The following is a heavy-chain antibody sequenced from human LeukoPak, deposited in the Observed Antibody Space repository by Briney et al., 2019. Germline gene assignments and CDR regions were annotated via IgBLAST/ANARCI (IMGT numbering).Heavy chain of an antibody. CDR2: ISSSGTYV. CDR3: ARASSKQLAGYLPDGFDI. D-gene: IGHD3-9*01. V-gene: IGHV3-21*01. Sequence: PGGSLRLSCAASGFTFSSYSMNWVRQAPGKGLERVSSISSSGTYVYYADSVKGRFTISRDNAKNSLSLQMNSLRADDAAVYYCARASSKQLAGYLPDGFDIWGQGTLVTVSS. J-gene: IGHJ3*02. CDR1: GFTFSSYS.